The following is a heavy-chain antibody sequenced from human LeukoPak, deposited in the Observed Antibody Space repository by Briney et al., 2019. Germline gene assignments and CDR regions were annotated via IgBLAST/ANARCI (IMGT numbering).Heavy chain of an antibody. J-gene: IGHJ4*02. CDR2: ICAVGGST. V-gene: IGHV3-23*01. Sequence: VGTLRLSCAVSRVTFTSYAMSWVREAPGKGVEGLSAICAVGGSTYYADSASGGFTIDRDNSKNTLFLQMNSLRDEDTAVYYCARGGGSTWLDNWGQGTLVIVSS. D-gene: IGHD2/OR15-2a*01. CDR3: ARGGGSTWLDN. CDR1: RVTFTSYA.